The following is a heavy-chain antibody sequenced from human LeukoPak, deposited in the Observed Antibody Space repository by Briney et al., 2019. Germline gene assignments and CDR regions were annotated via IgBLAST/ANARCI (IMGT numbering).Heavy chain of an antibody. Sequence: SETLSLTCTVSGDSIIGYYWGWIRQPPGKGLEWIGSIYYSGSTYYNPSLKSRVTISVDTSKNQFSLKLSSVTAADTAVYYCASGGGWGSYIADYWGQGTLVTVSS. CDR1: GDSIIGYY. V-gene: IGHV4-39*07. J-gene: IGHJ4*02. CDR2: IYYSGST. CDR3: ASGGGWGSYIADY. D-gene: IGHD1-26*01.